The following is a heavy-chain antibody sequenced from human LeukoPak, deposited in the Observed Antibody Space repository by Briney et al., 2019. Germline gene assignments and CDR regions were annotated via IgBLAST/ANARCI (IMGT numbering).Heavy chain of an antibody. CDR1: GFTFDDYA. CDR2: ISWNSGGI. V-gene: IGHV3-9*01. J-gene: IGHJ4*02. Sequence: GGSLRLSCAASGFTFDDYAMHWVRQAPGKGLEWVSGISWNSGGIGYADSVKGRFIISRDNAKNSLYLQMNSLRADDTALYYCAKGKKMTVAGLFDYWGQGTLVTVSS. CDR3: AKGKKMTVAGLFDY. D-gene: IGHD6-19*01.